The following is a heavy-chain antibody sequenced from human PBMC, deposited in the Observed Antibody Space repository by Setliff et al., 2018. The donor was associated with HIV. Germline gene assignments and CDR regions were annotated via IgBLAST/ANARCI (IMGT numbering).Heavy chain of an antibody. CDR3: ARTRLLYPEYSNYMDV. J-gene: IGHJ6*03. V-gene: IGHV1-18*01. Sequence: ASVKVSCKASGYSFPNYGIGWVRQAPGQGLEWMGWISGYSENTEYTQNLQGRVTMTTDTSTSTAYMELRSLTSDDTAVYYCARTRLLYPEYSNYMDVWGIGTTVTVSS. CDR2: ISGYSENT. CDR1: GYSFPNYG. D-gene: IGHD4-17*01.